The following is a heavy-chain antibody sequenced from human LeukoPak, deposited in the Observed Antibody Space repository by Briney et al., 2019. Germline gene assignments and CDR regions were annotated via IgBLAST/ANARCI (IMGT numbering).Heavy chain of an antibody. CDR1: GGSFSGYY. Sequence: SETLSLTCAVYGGSFSGYYWSWIRQPPGKGLEWIGEINHSGSTNYNPSLKSRVTISVDTSKNQFSLKLSSVTAADTAVYYCASSPAEWLSYDYWGQGTLVTVSS. CDR3: ASSPAEWLSYDY. J-gene: IGHJ4*02. D-gene: IGHD3-3*01. V-gene: IGHV4-34*01. CDR2: INHSGST.